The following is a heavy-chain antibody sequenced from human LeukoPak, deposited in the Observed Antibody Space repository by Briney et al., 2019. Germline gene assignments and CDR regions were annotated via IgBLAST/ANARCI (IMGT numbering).Heavy chain of an antibody. V-gene: IGHV3-23*01. D-gene: IGHD6-19*01. CDR1: GFTFSSYE. Sequence: PGGSLRLSCAASGFTFSSYEMNWVRQAPGKGLEWVSAISGSGGSTYYADSVKGRFTISRDNSKNTLYLQMNSLRAEDTAVYYCAKDCGKQWLALDYCGQGTLVTVSS. J-gene: IGHJ4*02. CDR2: ISGSGGST. CDR3: AKDCGKQWLALDY.